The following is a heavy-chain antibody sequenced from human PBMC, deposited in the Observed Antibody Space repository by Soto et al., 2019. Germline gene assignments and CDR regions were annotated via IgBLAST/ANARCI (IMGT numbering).Heavy chain of an antibody. CDR2: ISTNAGNT. V-gene: IGHV1-18*04. CDR1: GYTFTNFG. CDR3: ARGVRDIFVRGGVMDV. D-gene: IGHD3-10*02. J-gene: IGHJ6*02. Sequence: QVQLVQSGVEVKKPGASVTVSCKASGYTFTNFGISWVRQAPGQGREWMGWISTNAGNTKYAQKCQGRVSMTTDTSSNTAYMELRSLRSDDTAVYYCARGVRDIFVRGGVMDVGGQGTTVTVSS.